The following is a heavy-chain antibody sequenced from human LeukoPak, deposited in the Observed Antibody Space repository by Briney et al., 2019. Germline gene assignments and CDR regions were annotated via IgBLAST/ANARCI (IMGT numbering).Heavy chain of an antibody. Sequence: GGSLRLSCAASGFTFSTYTMSWVRQAPGKGLEWVSTISGSGGSTYYADSVKGRFSISRDNSKSTLYLQMNNLRAEDTAMYYCAKEGGDTWTNFYFHYWGQGTRVSVSS. J-gene: IGHJ4*02. D-gene: IGHD1-20*01. CDR1: GFTFSTYT. V-gene: IGHV3-23*01. CDR3: AKEGGDTWTNFYFHY. CDR2: ISGSGGST.